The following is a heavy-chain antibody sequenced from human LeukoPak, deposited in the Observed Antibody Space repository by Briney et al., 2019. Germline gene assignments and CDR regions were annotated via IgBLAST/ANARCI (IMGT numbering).Heavy chain of an antibody. CDR1: GFTFSSYS. Sequence: GGSLRLSCAASGFTFSSYSMNWVRQAPGKGLEWVSSISSSSSYIYYADSVKGRFTISRDNAKNSLYLQMNSLRAEDTAVYYCARDRIPIVKGMDVWGQGTTVTVPS. J-gene: IGHJ6*02. CDR2: ISSSSSYI. D-gene: IGHD3-16*02. V-gene: IGHV3-21*01. CDR3: ARDRIPIVKGMDV.